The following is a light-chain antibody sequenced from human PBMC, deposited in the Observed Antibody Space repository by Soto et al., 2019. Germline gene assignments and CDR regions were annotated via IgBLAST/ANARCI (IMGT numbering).Light chain of an antibody. CDR3: QHYGSSPPIT. J-gene: IGKJ5*01. V-gene: IGKV3-20*01. Sequence: EIVLTQSPGTLSLSPGERATLSCRASQSVSSSYLAWYQQKPGQAPKVLIYGASTRATGIPDRFSGSGSGADFTLTISRLEPEDFAVYYCQHYGSSPPITFGQGTRLEIK. CDR1: QSVSSSY. CDR2: GAS.